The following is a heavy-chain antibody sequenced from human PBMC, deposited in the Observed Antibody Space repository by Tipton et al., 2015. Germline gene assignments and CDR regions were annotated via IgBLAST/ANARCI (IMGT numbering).Heavy chain of an antibody. CDR3: ARDLEHGMDV. Sequence: LRLSCTVSGAPLSNYYWNWIRQPPGKGLEWIGYIYSSGSTNYAPSLESRVTMSIDTSKNQFSLKLSSVTAADTAVYYCARDLEHGMDVWGHGTTVTVSS. CDR1: GAPLSNYY. CDR2: IYSSGST. V-gene: IGHV4-59*12. J-gene: IGHJ6*02. D-gene: IGHD5-24*01.